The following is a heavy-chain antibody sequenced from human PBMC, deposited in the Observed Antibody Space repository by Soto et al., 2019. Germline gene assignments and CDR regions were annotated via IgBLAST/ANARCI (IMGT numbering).Heavy chain of an antibody. CDR3: ARELPAGSGSNDY. CDR2: INAGNGNT. CDR1: GYTFTSYA. J-gene: IGHJ4*02. D-gene: IGHD3-10*01. V-gene: IGHV1-3*01. Sequence: ASVKVSCKASGYTFTSYAMHWVRQAPGQGLEWMGWINAGNGNTKYSQKFQGRVTITRDTSASTAYMELSSLRSEDTAVYYCARELPAGSGSNDYWGQGTLVTVSS.